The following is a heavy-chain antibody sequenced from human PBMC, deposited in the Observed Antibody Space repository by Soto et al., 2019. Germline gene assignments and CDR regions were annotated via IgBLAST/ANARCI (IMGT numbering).Heavy chain of an antibody. CDR1: GGTFSSYA. V-gene: IGHV1-69*12. D-gene: IGHD2-2*01. CDR2: IIPIFGTA. Sequence: QVQLVQSGAEVKKPGSSVKVSCKAYGGTFSSYAISWVRQAPGQGLEWMAGIIPIFGTANYAQKFQGRVTITADESTSTAYMELSSLRSEDTAVYYCARHVPAAGYYYGMDVWDHGTMVTVSS. J-gene: IGHJ6*02. CDR3: ARHVPAAGYYYGMDV.